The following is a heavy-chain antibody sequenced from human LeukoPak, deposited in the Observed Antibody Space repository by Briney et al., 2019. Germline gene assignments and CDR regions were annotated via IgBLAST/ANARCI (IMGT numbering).Heavy chain of an antibody. CDR1: GFTFSSYS. V-gene: IGHV3-21*01. CDR3: AREAGYCSSTSCYDY. D-gene: IGHD2-2*01. Sequence: PGGSLRLSCAASGFTFSSYSMNWVRQAPGKGLEWVSSISSSSSYIYYADSVKGRFTISRDNAKNSLYPQMNSLRAEDTAVYYCAREAGYCSSTSCYDYWGQGTLVTVSS. CDR2: ISSSSSYI. J-gene: IGHJ4*02.